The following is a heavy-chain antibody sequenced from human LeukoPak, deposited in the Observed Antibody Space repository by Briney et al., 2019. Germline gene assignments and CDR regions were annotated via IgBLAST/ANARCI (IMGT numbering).Heavy chain of an antibody. V-gene: IGHV3-30*02. Sequence: GGSLRLSCAASGFTFSSYGMHWVRQAPGKGLEWVAVIWYGGSNKYYADSVKGRFTISRDNSKNTLYLQMNSLRAEDTAVYYCAKGAAAEDYYYYMDVWGKGTTVTVSS. CDR3: AKGAAAEDYYYYMDV. CDR2: IWYGGSNK. J-gene: IGHJ6*03. D-gene: IGHD6-13*01. CDR1: GFTFSSYG.